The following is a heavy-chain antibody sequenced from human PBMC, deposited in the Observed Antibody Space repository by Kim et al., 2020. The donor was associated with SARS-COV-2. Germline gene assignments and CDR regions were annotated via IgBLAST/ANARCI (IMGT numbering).Heavy chain of an antibody. V-gene: IGHV3-74*01. J-gene: IGHJ4*02. Sequence: GGSLRLSCAASGFSFSEWWMDWVRQAPGKGPEWVARIDNDGTTTLYADSVKGRFTISRDNAKNTLYLQMTGLRADDTGVYYCIREHFWGQGSMVPVS. CDR2: IDNDGTTT. CDR1: GFSFSEWW. CDR3: IREHF.